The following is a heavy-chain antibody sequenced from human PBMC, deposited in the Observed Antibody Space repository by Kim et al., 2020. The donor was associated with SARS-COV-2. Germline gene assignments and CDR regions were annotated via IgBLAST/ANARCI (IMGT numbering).Heavy chain of an antibody. J-gene: IGHJ3*01. CDR3: VRPNRDGYILFNAFDV. CDR2: IWYDGSNK. D-gene: IGHD5-18*01. Sequence: GGSLRLSCAASGFPFSNYGMHWVRQAPGKGLEWLAVIWYDGSNKYYAESVKGRFTISRDQSKNMLFLQMNSLRDEDTAVYYCVRPNRDGYILFNAFDVWGQGTLVTVSS. V-gene: IGHV3-33*01. CDR1: GFPFSNYG.